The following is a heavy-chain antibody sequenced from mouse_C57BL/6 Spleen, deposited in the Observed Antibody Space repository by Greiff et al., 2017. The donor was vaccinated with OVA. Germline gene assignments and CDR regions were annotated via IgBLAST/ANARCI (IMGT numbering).Heavy chain of an antibody. CDR2: IDPSDSYT. CDR3: ARGHSSGPAWFAY. Sequence: QVQLQQPGAELVMPGASVKLSCKASGYTFTSYWMHWVKQRPGQGLEWIGEIDPSDSYTNYNQKFKGKSTLTVDKSSSTAYMQLSSLTSEDSAVYNGARGHSSGPAWFAYRGEGTLVTVSA. V-gene: IGHV1-69*01. D-gene: IGHD3-1*01. J-gene: IGHJ3*01. CDR1: GYTFTSYW.